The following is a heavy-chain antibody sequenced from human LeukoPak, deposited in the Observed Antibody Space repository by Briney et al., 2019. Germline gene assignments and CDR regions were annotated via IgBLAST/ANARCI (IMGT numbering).Heavy chain of an antibody. D-gene: IGHD6-6*01. Sequence: PSETLSLTCAVYGGSFSGYYWSWIRQPPGKGLEWIGEINHSGSTNYNPSLKSRVTISVDTSKNQFSLKLSSVTAADTAVYYCARERYSSSSDLYDYWGQGTLVTVSS. CDR2: INHSGST. V-gene: IGHV4-34*01. J-gene: IGHJ4*02. CDR3: ARERYSSSSDLYDY. CDR1: GGSFSGYY.